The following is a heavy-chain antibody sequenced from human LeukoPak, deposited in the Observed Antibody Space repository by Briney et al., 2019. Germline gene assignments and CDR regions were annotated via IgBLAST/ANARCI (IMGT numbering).Heavy chain of an antibody. Sequence: SETLSLTCTVSGGSISSYNWSWIRQPPGKGLEWIGYIYYSGSTNYNPSLKSRVTISVDTSKNQFSLKLSSVTAADTAVYYCARDSSDWNYGRFDPWGQGTLVTVSS. CDR2: IYYSGST. J-gene: IGHJ5*02. D-gene: IGHD1-7*01. CDR1: GGSISSYN. V-gene: IGHV4-59*01. CDR3: ARDSSDWNYGRFDP.